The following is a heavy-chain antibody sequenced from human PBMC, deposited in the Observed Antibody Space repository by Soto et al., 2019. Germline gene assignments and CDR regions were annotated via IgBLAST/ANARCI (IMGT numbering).Heavy chain of an antibody. CDR1: GGTISTNV. J-gene: IGHJ4*02. CDR2: IMPIFAAP. V-gene: IGHV1-69*06. D-gene: IGHD2-15*01. Sequence: QVQLMQSGAEVKKPGSSVKVSCKASGGTISTNVISWVRQAPGQGLEWMGEIMPIFAAPNNAQKFQGRLTITADTSTTTVYMELSSLTSEDTAVYFCATGARYCSGGSCYPDDWGQGTLVIVSP. CDR3: ATGARYCSGGSCYPDD.